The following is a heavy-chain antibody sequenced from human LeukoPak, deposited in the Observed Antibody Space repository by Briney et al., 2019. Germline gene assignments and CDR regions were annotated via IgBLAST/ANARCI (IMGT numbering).Heavy chain of an antibody. CDR2: IKQDGSEK. Sequence: GGSLRLSCAASGFTFSSYWMSWVRQAPGKGLEWVANIKQDGSEKYFVDSVKGRFTISRDNAKNSLYLQMNSLRAEDTAVYYCARDSSMATYAFDIWGQGTMVTVSS. CDR3: ARDSSMATYAFDI. D-gene: IGHD5-24*01. CDR1: GFTFSSYW. J-gene: IGHJ3*02. V-gene: IGHV3-7*01.